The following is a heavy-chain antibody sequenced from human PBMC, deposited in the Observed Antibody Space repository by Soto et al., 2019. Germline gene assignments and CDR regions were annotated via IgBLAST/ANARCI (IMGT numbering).Heavy chain of an antibody. V-gene: IGHV1-18*04. CDR1: GYTFTSYG. D-gene: IGHD6-6*01. CDR2: ISAYNGNT. Sequence: VASVKVSCKASGYTFTSYGISWVRQAPGQGLEWMGWISAYNGNTNYAQKLQGRVTMTTDTSTSTAYMELRSLRSDDTAVYYCARVFRDSSSSDGRFDYWGQGTLVTVSS. CDR3: ARVFRDSSSSDGRFDY. J-gene: IGHJ4*02.